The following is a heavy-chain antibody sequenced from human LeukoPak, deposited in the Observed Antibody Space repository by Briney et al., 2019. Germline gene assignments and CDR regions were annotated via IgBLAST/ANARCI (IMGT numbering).Heavy chain of an antibody. CDR3: TTDSAAVAGSVDY. J-gene: IGHJ4*02. Sequence: GGSLRLSCAASGFTFSNAWMSWVRQAPGKGLEWVGRVKSKTNGGTTDYAAPVKGRFTISRDDSKNTLYLQMYTLKTEDTAVYYCTTDSAAVAGSVDYWGQGTLVTVSS. CDR2: VKSKTNGGTT. D-gene: IGHD6-19*01. V-gene: IGHV3-15*01. CDR1: GFTFSNAW.